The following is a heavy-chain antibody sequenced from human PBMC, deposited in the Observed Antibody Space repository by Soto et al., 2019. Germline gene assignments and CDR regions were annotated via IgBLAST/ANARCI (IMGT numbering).Heavy chain of an antibody. D-gene: IGHD6-13*01. V-gene: IGHV3-30-3*01. J-gene: IGHJ3*01. CDR2: ISYDGINR. CDR3: ARSQGEQQLVDAFDV. CDR1: GFSFSAYA. Sequence: GGSLRLSCAASGFSFSAYAMHWVRQVPGKGLEWVASISYDGINRYYADSLRGRFTISRDNSKNTLYLQMNSLRPEDTSIYYCARSQGEQQLVDAFDVWGQGTMVTVSS.